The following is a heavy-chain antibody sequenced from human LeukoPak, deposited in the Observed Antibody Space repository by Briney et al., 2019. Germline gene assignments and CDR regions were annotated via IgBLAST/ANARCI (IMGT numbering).Heavy chain of an antibody. CDR1: GGSISSSGYY. CDR3: ARLPSTYYYGSGSFSDAFDI. J-gene: IGHJ3*02. V-gene: IGHV4-39*01. D-gene: IGHD3-10*01. CDR2: IYYSGST. Sequence: PSETLSLTCTVSGGSISSSGYYWAWIRQPPGKGLEWIGSIYYSGSTYYNPSLKSRVTISVDTSKNQFSLKLSSVTAADTAVYYCARLPSTYYYGSGSFSDAFDIWGQGTMVTVSS.